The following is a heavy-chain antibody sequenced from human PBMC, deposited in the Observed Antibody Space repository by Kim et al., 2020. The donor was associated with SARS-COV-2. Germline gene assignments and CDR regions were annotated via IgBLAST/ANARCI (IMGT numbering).Heavy chain of an antibody. CDR2: IRRKAYGGTT. D-gene: IGHD6-19*01. J-gene: IGHJ4*02. Sequence: GGSLRLSCTASGFTFGDHAMGWFRQAPGKGPEWVGFIRRKAYGGTTEYAASVKGRFTISRDDSKSIAYVQMNSLKTEDTAVYYCTRGRVAGSLPFDYWGRGTLVTVSS. CDR3: TRGRVAGSLPFDY. CDR1: GFTFGDHA. V-gene: IGHV3-49*03.